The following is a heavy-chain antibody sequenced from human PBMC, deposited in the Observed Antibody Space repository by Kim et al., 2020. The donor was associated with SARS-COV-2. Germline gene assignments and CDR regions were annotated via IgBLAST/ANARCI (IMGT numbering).Heavy chain of an antibody. CDR2: IYPGDSDA. Sequence: GESLKISCKGSGFTFTDYWIAWVRQMPGKGLEWMGMIYPGDSDARYSPSFQGQVTFSTDKSISTTFLQWNSLKASDTATYYCARQGVFERSGYYPFDYWG. CDR3: ARQGVFERSGYYPFDY. CDR1: GFTFTDYW. J-gene: IGHJ4*01. D-gene: IGHD3-3*01. V-gene: IGHV5-51*01.